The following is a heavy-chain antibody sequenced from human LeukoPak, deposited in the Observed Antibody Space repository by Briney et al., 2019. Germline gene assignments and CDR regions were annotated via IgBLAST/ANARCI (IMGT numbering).Heavy chain of an antibody. CDR3: ATTGLLGDIP. Sequence: GGSLRLSCAASGFTFSSYSMNWVRQAPGKGLQWVSSISGSSDYMYYADSVKGRFTISRDNAKKSVYLQMNGLRAEDTAVYYCATTGLLGDIPWGQGTLVTVSS. J-gene: IGHJ5*02. CDR2: ISGSSDYM. V-gene: IGHV3-21*04. D-gene: IGHD2-21*01. CDR1: GFTFSSYS.